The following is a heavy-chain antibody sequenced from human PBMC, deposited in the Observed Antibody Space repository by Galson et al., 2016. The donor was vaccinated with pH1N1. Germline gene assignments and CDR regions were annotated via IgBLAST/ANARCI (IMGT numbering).Heavy chain of an antibody. D-gene: IGHD3-10*01. CDR3: ASDSKGYYGSGTSIQDHVDYGMDV. CDR1: GGTFSNYV. V-gene: IGHV1-69*06. Sequence: SVKVSCKASGGTFSNYVISWVRQAPGQGLEWMGGIIPIFGTTDYAQKFQGRVTITADKTTSTGYMELTSLRSEDTAVYFCASDSKGYYGSGTSIQDHVDYGMDVWGQGTTAT. J-gene: IGHJ6*02. CDR2: IIPIFGTT.